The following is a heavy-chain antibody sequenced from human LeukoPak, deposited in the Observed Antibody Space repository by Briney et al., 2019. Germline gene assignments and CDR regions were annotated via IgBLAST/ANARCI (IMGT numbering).Heavy chain of an antibody. V-gene: IGHV4-38-2*01. CDR2: IYHSGST. D-gene: IGHD3-10*01. CDR3: ARGLWFGESVGAFDI. J-gene: IGHJ3*02. CDR1: GYSISSGYY. Sequence: SETLSLTCAVSGYSISSGYYWGWIRQPPGKGLEWIGSIYHSGSTYSNPSLKSRVTISVDTSKNQFSLKLSSVTAADTAVYYCARGLWFGESVGAFDIWGQGTMVTVSS.